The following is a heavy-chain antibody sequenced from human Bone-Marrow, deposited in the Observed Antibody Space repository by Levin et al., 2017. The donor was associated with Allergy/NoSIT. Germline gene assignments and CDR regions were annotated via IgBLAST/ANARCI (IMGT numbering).Heavy chain of an antibody. CDR2: ISGSGDRT. V-gene: IGHV3-23*01. Sequence: GGSLRLSCAASGFTFSSYAMTWVRQAPGKGLEWVSFISGSGDRTYYVESVRGRFTVSRDNSKNTVYLQMNSLRVEDTAVYYCAREVAEVGNTFYYYYYGMDVWGQGTTVTVSS. J-gene: IGHJ6*02. CDR3: AREVAEVGNTFYYYYYGMDV. CDR1: GFTFSSYA. D-gene: IGHD1-26*01.